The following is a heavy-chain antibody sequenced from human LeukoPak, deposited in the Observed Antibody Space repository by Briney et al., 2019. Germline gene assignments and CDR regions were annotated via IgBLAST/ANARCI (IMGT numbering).Heavy chain of an antibody. D-gene: IGHD6-19*01. CDR2: ISWDGGST. V-gene: IGHV3-43*01. CDR3: AKDVSSGWNYFDY. J-gene: IGHJ4*02. CDR1: GFTFDDYT. Sequence: GGSLRLSCAASGFTFDDYTMHWVRQAPGKGLEWVSLISWDGGSTYYADSVKGRFTTSRDNRKNSLYLQMNSLRTEDTALYYCAKDVSSGWNYFDYWGQGTLVTVSS.